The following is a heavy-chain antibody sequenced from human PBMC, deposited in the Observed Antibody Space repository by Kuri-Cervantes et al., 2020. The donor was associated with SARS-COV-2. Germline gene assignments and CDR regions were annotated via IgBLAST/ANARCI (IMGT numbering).Heavy chain of an antibody. V-gene: IGHV1-69*13. CDR2: IIPIFGTA. CDR3: AMLPRPRNAFDI. J-gene: IGHJ3*02. CDR1: GSTFSSYA. Sequence: SVKVSCKASGSTFSSYAISWVRQAPGQGLEWMGGIIPIFGTANYAQKFQGRVTITADESTSTAYMELSSLRSEDTAVYYCAMLPRPRNAFDIWGQGTMVTVSS. D-gene: IGHD3-16*01.